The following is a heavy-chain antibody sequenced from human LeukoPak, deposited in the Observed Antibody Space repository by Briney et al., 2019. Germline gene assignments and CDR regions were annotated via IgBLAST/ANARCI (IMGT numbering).Heavy chain of an antibody. CDR1: GFTFSTYA. Sequence: GGSLRLSCAASGFTFSTYAMHWVRQAPGKGLEWVAVIPYDGSNKYYADSVKGRFTISRENSKNRLYLQMNSLRAEDTAVYYCARHGRRYSSSWYDCWGQGTLVTVSS. J-gene: IGHJ4*02. D-gene: IGHD6-13*01. V-gene: IGHV3-30*14. CDR3: ARHGRRYSSSWYDC. CDR2: IPYDGSNK.